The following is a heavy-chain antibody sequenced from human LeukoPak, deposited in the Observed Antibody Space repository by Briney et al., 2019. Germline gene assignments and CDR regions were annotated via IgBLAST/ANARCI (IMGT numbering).Heavy chain of an antibody. V-gene: IGHV1-2*02. CDR1: GYTFSGFY. Sequence: ASVKVSCKASGYTFSGFYMYWVRQAPGQGLEWMGWINCNSGGTNSAQRVQGRVSMTRDTSINTTYMELSSLTSDDTAAYYCARGRLEYDAFDIWGQGTMVTVSS. J-gene: IGHJ3*02. CDR2: INCNSGGT. D-gene: IGHD3-3*01. CDR3: ARGRLEYDAFDI.